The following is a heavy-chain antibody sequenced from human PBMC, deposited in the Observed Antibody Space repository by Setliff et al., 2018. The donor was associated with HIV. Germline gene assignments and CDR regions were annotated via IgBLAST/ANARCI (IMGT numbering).Heavy chain of an antibody. J-gene: IGHJ5*02. CDR2: IYYSGST. Sequence: SETLSLTCTVSGGSISNGGYYWSWIRQHPGKGPEWISYIYYSGSTYYNPSLKSRVTISVDTSKNQFSLKLSSVTAADTAVYYCARVGVFGGWFDPWGQGTLVTVSS. D-gene: IGHD2-15*01. CDR3: ARVGVFGGWFDP. V-gene: IGHV4-31*03. CDR1: GGSISNGGYY.